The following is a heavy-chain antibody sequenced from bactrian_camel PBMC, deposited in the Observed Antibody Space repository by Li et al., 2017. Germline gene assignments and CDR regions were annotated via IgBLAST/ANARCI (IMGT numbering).Heavy chain of an antibody. V-gene: IGHV3S54*01. CDR2: VYIAFRPDDQRT. Sequence: VQLVESGGGSVQPGGSLRLSCAASGYTYSSIRMGWFRQAPGKEREAVATVYIAFRPDDQRTYYADSVKGRFTISPGNATNTVSLQMNSLKPEDTAMYYCAARGPYCYTKLSVRDFTYWGQGIQVTVS. J-gene: IGHJ6*01. CDR1: GYTYSSIR. D-gene: IGHD2*01. CDR3: AARGPYCYTKLSVRDFTY.